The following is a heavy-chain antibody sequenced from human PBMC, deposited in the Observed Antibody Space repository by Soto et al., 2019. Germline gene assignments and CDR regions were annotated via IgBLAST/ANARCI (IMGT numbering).Heavy chain of an antibody. CDR1: GFTFSSYA. V-gene: IGHV3-23*01. CDR2: ISGSGGST. Sequence: PGGSLRLSCAASGFTFSSYAMSWVRQAPGKGLEWVSAISGSGGSTYYADSVKGRFTISRDNSKNTLYLQMNSLRAEDTAVYYCAKYQEPMGRAVAGTYYYYYGMDVWGQGTTVTVSS. D-gene: IGHD6-19*01. CDR3: AKYQEPMGRAVAGTYYYYYGMDV. J-gene: IGHJ6*02.